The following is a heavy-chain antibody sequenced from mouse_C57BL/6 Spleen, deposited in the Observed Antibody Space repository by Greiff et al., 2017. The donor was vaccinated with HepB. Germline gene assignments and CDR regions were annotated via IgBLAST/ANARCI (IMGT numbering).Heavy chain of an antibody. CDR3: ARSFYDKGDFDY. Sequence: VQLQQSGPELVKPGASVKISCKASGYAFSSSWMNWVKQRPGKGLEWIGRIYPGDGDTNYNGKFKGKATLTADKSSSTAYMQLSSLTSEDAAVYFCARSFYDKGDFDYWGQGTTLTVSS. J-gene: IGHJ2*01. D-gene: IGHD2-12*01. CDR2: IYPGDGDT. V-gene: IGHV1-82*01. CDR1: GYAFSSSW.